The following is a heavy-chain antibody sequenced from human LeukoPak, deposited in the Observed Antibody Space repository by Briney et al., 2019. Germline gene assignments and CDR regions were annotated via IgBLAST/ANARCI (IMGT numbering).Heavy chain of an antibody. CDR3: AKAPPSYYDFWSGYYEGYYYYYGMDV. CDR2: ISGGGVTT. V-gene: IGHV3-23*01. D-gene: IGHD3-3*01. CDR1: GFTSIAYA. J-gene: IGHJ6*02. Sequence: GGSLRLSCVGSGFTSIAYALTWARQAPGKGLEWVSGISGGGVTTYYADSVKGRFTISRDNSKNTLYLQMNSLRADDTAIYYCAKAPPSYYDFWSGYYEGYYYYYGMDVWGQGTTVTVSS.